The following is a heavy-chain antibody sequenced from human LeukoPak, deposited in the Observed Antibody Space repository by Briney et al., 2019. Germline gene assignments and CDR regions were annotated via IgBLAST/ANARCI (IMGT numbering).Heavy chain of an antibody. CDR3: ANRYIAVAGTVFDY. Sequence: GGSLRLSCAASGFTVSSNYMSWVRQAPGKGREWVSVIYSGGSTYYADSVKGRFTISRDNSKNTLYLQMNSLRAEDTAVYYCANRYIAVAGTVFDYWGQGTLVTVSS. J-gene: IGHJ4*02. CDR2: IYSGGST. CDR1: GFTVSSNY. V-gene: IGHV3-66*02. D-gene: IGHD6-19*01.